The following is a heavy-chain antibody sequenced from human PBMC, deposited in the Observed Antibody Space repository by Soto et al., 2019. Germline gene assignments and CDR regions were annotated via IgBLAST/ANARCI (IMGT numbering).Heavy chain of an antibody. CDR1: GGSISSYY. CDR3: ARGVEFGEFSS. J-gene: IGHJ4*02. V-gene: IGHV4-59*01. Sequence: QVQLQESGPGLVKPSETLSLTCTVSGGSISSYYWSWIRQPPGKGLEWIGYIYYSGSTNYNPSLKSRVTISVDTSKNQFSLKLSSVTAADTAVYYCARGVEFGEFSSWGQGTLVTVSS. CDR2: IYYSGST. D-gene: IGHD3-10*01.